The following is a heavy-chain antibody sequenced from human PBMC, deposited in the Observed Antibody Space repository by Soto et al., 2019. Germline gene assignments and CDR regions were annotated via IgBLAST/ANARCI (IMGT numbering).Heavy chain of an antibody. D-gene: IGHD3-10*01. CDR2: IIPIFGTA. V-gene: IGHV1-69*13. Sequence: VASVKVSCKASGGTFSSYAISWVRQAPGQGLEWMGGIIPIFGTANYAQKFQGRVTITADESTSTAYMELSSLRSEDTAVYYCARSGFMGNWFDPWGQGTLVTVSS. CDR3: ARSGFMGNWFDP. CDR1: GGTFSSYA. J-gene: IGHJ5*02.